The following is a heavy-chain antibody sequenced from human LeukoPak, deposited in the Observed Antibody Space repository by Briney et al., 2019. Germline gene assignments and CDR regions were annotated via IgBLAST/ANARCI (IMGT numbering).Heavy chain of an antibody. CDR2: VNHSGST. CDR1: GGSFSGYY. CDR3: ARLRLGYCSGGSCYGRSYYYYGMDV. J-gene: IGHJ6*02. V-gene: IGHV4-34*01. Sequence: PSETLSLTCAVYGGSFSGYYWSWIRQPPGKGLEWIGEVNHSGSTKYNPSLKSRVTISVDTSKNQFSLKLSSVTAADTAVYYCARLRLGYCSGGSCYGRSYYYYGMDVWGQGTTVTVSS. D-gene: IGHD2-15*01.